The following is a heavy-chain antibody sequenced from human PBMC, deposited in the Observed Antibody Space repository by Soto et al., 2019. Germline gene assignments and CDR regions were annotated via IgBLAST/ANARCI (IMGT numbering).Heavy chain of an antibody. D-gene: IGHD2-2*01. Sequence: GGSLRLSCAASGFTFSSYAMHWVRQAPGKGLEWVAVISYDGSNKYYADSVKGRFTISRDNSKNTLYLQMNSLRAEDTAVYYCARGSGGIVVVPAARYGMDVWGQGTTVTVSS. CDR3: ARGSGGIVVVPAARYGMDV. CDR1: GFTFSSYA. V-gene: IGHV3-30-3*01. CDR2: ISYDGSNK. J-gene: IGHJ6*02.